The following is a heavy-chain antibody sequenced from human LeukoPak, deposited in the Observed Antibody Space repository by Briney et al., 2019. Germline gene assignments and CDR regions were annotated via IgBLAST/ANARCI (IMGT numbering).Heavy chain of an antibody. D-gene: IGHD3-10*01. CDR3: ARGRRVRGPLDY. J-gene: IGHJ4*02. V-gene: IGHV4-34*01. CDR1: GGSFSGYY. CDR2: IHHRGST. Sequence: SETLSLTCAVYGGSFSGYYWSWIRHPPGKGLEWIGEIHHRGSTNYNPSLKSRVPHSVSTSKHQFSLKLSSVTAADTAVYYCARGRRVRGPLDYWGQGTLVTVSS.